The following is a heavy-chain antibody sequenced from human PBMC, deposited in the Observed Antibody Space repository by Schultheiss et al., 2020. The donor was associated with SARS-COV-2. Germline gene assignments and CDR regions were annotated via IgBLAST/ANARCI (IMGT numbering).Heavy chain of an antibody. J-gene: IGHJ5*02. Sequence: GESLKISCTASGFTFGDYAMSWFRQAPGKGLEWVGFIRSKAYGGTTEYAASVKGRFTISRDDSKSIAYLQMNSLKTEDTAVYYCARVGGPYSSSWRGAWFDPWGQGTLVTVSS. V-gene: IGHV3-49*03. CDR1: GFTFGDYA. D-gene: IGHD6-13*01. CDR2: IRSKAYGGTT. CDR3: ARVGGPYSSSWRGAWFDP.